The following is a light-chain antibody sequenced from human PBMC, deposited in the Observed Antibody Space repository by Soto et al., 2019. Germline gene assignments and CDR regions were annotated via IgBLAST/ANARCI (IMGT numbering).Light chain of an antibody. CDR1: SSNIGAGYD. V-gene: IGLV1-40*01. CDR3: QSYDSSLSAFYV. Sequence: QSALTQPPSVSRAPGQMVTISCHRSSSNIGAGYDVHWYQQLPGTAPKLLIYGNSNRPSGVPDRFSGSKSGTSASLAITGLQAEDEADYYCQSYDSSLSAFYVFGTGTRSPS. CDR2: GNS. J-gene: IGLJ1*01.